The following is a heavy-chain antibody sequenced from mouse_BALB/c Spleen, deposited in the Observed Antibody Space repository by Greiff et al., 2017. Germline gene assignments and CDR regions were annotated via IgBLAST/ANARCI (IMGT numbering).Heavy chain of an antibody. V-gene: IGHV5-4*02. D-gene: IGHD2-4*01. Sequence: EVQVVESGGGLVKPGGSLKLSCAASGFTFSDYYMYWVRQTPEKRLEWVATISDGGSYTYYPDSVKGRFTISRDNAKNNLYLQMSSLKSEDTAMYYCASWATYYDYDGYAMDYWGQGTSVTVSS. CDR3: ASWATYYDYDGYAMDY. CDR2: ISDGGSYT. CDR1: GFTFSDYY. J-gene: IGHJ4*01.